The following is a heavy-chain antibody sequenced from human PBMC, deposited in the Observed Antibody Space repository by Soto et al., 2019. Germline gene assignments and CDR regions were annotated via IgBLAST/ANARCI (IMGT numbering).Heavy chain of an antibody. CDR2: IYPGDFDT. CDR3: ARPGWLVHYGMDV. V-gene: IGHV5-51*01. J-gene: IGHJ6*02. Sequence: LKISCTASGYNFDTYWIGWVRQMPGKGLEWMGIIYPGDFDTRYSQSFQGHFAMSVDKSISTAYLQWSSLKASDTAMYYCARPGWLVHYGMDVWGQGTTVTVSS. D-gene: IGHD6-19*01. CDR1: GYNFDTYW.